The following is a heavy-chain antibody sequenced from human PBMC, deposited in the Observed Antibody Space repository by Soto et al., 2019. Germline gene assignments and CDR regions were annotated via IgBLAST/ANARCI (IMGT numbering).Heavy chain of an antibody. V-gene: IGHV4-59*01. CDR3: ARGLLLKIDY. CDR1: GGSISSYY. CDR2: IYYSGST. D-gene: IGHD1-26*01. Sequence: SETLSLTCTVSGGSISSYYWSWIRQPPGKGLEWIGYIYYSGSTNYNPSPKSRVTISVDTSKNQFSLKLSSVTAADTAVYYCARGLLLKIDYWGQGTLVTVSS. J-gene: IGHJ4*02.